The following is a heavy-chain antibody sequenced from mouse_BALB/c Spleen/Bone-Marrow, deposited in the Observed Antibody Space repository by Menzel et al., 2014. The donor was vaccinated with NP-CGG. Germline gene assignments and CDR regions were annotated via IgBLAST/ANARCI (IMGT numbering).Heavy chain of an antibody. J-gene: IGHJ2*01. CDR1: GFNIKDYY. CDR2: IDPENGNT. V-gene: IGHV14-1*02. CDR3: ARLGYGNYGY. D-gene: IGHD2-1*01. Sequence: VQLKQSGAELVRPGALVKLSCKASGFNIKDYYMHWVKQRPEQGLEWIGWIDPENGNTIYDPKFQGKASITADTSSNTAYLQLSSLTSEDTAVYYCARLGYGNYGYWGQGTTLTVSS.